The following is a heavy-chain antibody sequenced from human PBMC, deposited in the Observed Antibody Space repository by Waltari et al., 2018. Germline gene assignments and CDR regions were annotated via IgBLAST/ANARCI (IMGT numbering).Heavy chain of an antibody. V-gene: IGHV1-2*02. CDR3: ARDYDILTGYYQRTPLDY. D-gene: IGHD3-9*01. Sequence: QLQLVQSGAEVKKPGSSVKVSCKASGYTFTGYYMHWVRQAPGHGLEWMGWINPNSGGTNYAQKCQGRVTMTRDTSISTAYMELSRLRSDDTAVYYCARDYDILTGYYQRTPLDYWGQGTLVTVSS. CDR2: INPNSGGT. CDR1: GYTFTGYY. J-gene: IGHJ4*02.